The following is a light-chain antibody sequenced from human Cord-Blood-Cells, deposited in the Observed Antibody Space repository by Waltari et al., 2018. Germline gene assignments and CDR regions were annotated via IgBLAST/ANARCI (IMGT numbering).Light chain of an antibody. J-gene: IGKJ3*01. CDR2: DAS. V-gene: IGKV3-11*01. CDR1: QSVSSY. Sequence: ETVLTQSAAILSLSPGERATLSCRASQSVSSYLACYQQQPGQAPRLLIYDASNRAAGIPARFSGGSSGTYFTLTSSSLEPEDLADYCCQHRSNWPTFGPGTRVDIK. CDR3: QHRSNWPT.